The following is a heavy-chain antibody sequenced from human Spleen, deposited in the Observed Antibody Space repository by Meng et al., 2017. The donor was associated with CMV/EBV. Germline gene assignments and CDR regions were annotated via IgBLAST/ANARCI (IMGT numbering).Heavy chain of an antibody. CDR2: VSTSGTYI. V-gene: IGHV3-21*01. CDR3: AKLKGVDTAVVPPS. D-gene: IGHD5-18*01. J-gene: IGHJ4*02. Sequence: GGSLRLSCSASGFTFSSYTMTWVRVAPGKGLEWVSFVSTSGTYINYADSVEGRFTISRDNAKNSLYLQMNSLRAEDTAVYFCAKLKGVDTAVVPPSWGQGTLVTVSS. CDR1: GFTFSSYT.